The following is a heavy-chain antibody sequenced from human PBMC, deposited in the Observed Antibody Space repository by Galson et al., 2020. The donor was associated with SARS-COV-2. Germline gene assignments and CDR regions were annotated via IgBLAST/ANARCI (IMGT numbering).Heavy chain of an antibody. Sequence: SETLSLTCAVYGGSFSGYSWTWIRQAPGKGLEWIGEIKFGGDTNYSPSLRSRVTLSVDTSKNQFSLNLRSLSAADTAVYFCTRGCQGVVPSPVLGLGPFYSYYYMDVWGKGTSVTFSS. J-gene: IGHJ6*03. V-gene: IGHV4-34*01. CDR3: TRGCQGVVPSPVLGLGPFYSYYYMDV. CDR1: GGSFSGYS. CDR2: IKFGGDT. D-gene: IGHD3-3*01.